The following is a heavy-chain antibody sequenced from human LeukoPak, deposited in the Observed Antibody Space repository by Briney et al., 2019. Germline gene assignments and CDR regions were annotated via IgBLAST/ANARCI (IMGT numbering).Heavy chain of an antibody. D-gene: IGHD5-24*01. CDR1: GYTFTSYA. J-gene: IGHJ4*02. CDR3: ASMRVEMATILEPRSFDY. CDR2: ISTNTGNP. V-gene: IGHV7-4-1*02. Sequence: ASVKVSCKASGYTFTSYAMNWVRQAPGQGLEWMGWISTNTGNPTYAQGFTGRFVFSLDTSVSTAYLQISSLKAEGTAVYYCASMRVEMATILEPRSFDYWGQGTLVTVSS.